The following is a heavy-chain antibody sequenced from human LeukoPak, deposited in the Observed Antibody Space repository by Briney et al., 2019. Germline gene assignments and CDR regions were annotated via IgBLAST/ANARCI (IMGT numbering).Heavy chain of an antibody. V-gene: IGHV1-8*03. D-gene: IGHD3-10*01. CDR1: GYTFTSYD. CDR3: ARAPRITMVRGVIYWFDP. CDR2: MNPNSGNT. Sequence: ASVKVSCKASGYTFTSYDINWVRQATGQGLEWMGWMNPNSGNTGYAQKFQGRVTITRNTSISTAYMELSSLRSEDTAVYYCARAPRITMVRGVIYWFDPWGQGTLVTVTS. J-gene: IGHJ5*02.